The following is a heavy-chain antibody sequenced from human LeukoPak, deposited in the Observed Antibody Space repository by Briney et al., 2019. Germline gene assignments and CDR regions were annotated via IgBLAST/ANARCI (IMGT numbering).Heavy chain of an antibody. J-gene: IGHJ4*02. D-gene: IGHD3-3*01. CDR1: GYTFTGYY. CDR2: INPNSGGT. Sequence: GASVKVSCKASGYTFTGYYMHWVRQAPGQGLEWMGWINPNSGGTNYAQKFQGRVTMTRDTSISTAYMELSRLRSDDTAVYYCARGHDFWSGYLSHWGQGTLVTASS. V-gene: IGHV1-2*02. CDR3: ARGHDFWSGYLSH.